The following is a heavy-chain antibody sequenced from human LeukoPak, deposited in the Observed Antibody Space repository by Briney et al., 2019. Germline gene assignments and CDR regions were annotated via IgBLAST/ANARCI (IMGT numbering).Heavy chain of an antibody. CDR1: GGSISSSSYY. D-gene: IGHD6-19*01. CDR2: IYYSGST. Sequence: SETLSLTCTVSGGSISSSSYYWGWIRQPPGKGLEWIGSIYYSGSTYYNPSLKSRVTISVDTSKNQFSLKLSSVTAADTAVYYCATLAPISTIAVAGTGRDYWGQGTLVTVSS. V-gene: IGHV4-39*01. CDR3: ATLAPISTIAVAGTGRDY. J-gene: IGHJ4*02.